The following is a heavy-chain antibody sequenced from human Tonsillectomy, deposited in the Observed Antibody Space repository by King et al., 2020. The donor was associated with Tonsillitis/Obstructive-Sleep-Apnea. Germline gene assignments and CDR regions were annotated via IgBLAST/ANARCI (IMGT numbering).Heavy chain of an antibody. CDR3: ARDLSPRVAATLTPYDAFDI. CDR2: INKDGSDK. V-gene: IGHV3-7*04. D-gene: IGHD2-15*01. CDR1: GFTFSSYW. J-gene: IGHJ3*02. Sequence: VQLVESGGGLVQPGGSLRLSCAASGFTFSSYWMSWVRQAPGKGLEWVANINKDGSDKHYVDSVKGRFTISRDNAKNSLYLQMNSLRVEDTAVYDCARDLSPRVAATLTPYDAFDIWGQGTMVPVSS.